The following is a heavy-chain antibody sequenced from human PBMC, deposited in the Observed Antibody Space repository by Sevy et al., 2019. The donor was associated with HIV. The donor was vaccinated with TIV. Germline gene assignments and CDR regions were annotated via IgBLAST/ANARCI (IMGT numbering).Heavy chain of an antibody. D-gene: IGHD3-10*01. CDR2: TYYRSKWYN. V-gene: IGHV6-1*01. Sequence: SQTLSLTCAISGDXVSSNSAAWNWIRQSPSRGLEWLGRTYYRSKWYNDYAVSVKSRITINPDTSKNQFSLQLNSVTPEDXAVYYCARGDYFGSGISNXYYYGMDVXGQGTTVTVSS. CDR3: ARGDYFGSGISNXYYYGMDV. CDR1: GDXVSSNSAA. J-gene: IGHJ6*02.